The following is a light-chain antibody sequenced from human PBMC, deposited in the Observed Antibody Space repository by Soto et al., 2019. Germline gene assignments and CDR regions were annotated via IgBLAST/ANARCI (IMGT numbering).Light chain of an antibody. Sequence: EIVLTQSPATLSLSPGERAIVSCRASQSVGNYLAWYQQKPGQAPRLLIYDTSNRVTGIVARFSGSGSGTDFTLIISSLELEDFVVYYWQYGSNWITFGPGTKVDIK. CDR2: DTS. CDR1: QSVGNY. CDR3: QYGSNWIT. V-gene: IGKV3-11*01. J-gene: IGKJ3*01.